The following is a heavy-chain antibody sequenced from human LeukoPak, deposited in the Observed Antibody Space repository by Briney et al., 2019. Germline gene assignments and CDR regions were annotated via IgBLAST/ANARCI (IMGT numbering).Heavy chain of an antibody. CDR1: GFTFSSYA. CDR2: LSGGSDHI. V-gene: IGHV3-21*01. CDR3: ARIGSGWYWDY. D-gene: IGHD6-19*01. J-gene: IGHJ4*02. Sequence: GGSLRLSCAASGFTFSSYAMSWVRQAPGQGLEWVSSLSGGSDHIYYADPVKGQFTISRDNAKNSLYLQMNSLRAEDTAVYYCARIGSGWYWDYWGQGTLVTVSS.